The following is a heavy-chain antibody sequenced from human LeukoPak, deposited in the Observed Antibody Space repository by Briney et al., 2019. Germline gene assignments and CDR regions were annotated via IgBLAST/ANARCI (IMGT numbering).Heavy chain of an antibody. D-gene: IGHD3-10*01. CDR1: GYTFSSYS. J-gene: IGHJ5*02. CDR3: AIERSSPDRDGFGELFKPDGLGP. V-gene: IGHV3-21*01. Sequence: GASVKLSCKASGYTFSSYSMNWVRQAPGKGLEWVSSISSSSSYIYYADSVKGRFTISRDNAKNSLYLQMNSLRAEDTAVYYCAIERSSPDRDGFGELFKPDGLGPWGQGTLVTVSS. CDR2: ISSSSSYI.